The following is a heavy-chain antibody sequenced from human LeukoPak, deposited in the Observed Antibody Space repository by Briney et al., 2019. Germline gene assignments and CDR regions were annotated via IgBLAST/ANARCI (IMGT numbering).Heavy chain of an antibody. D-gene: IGHD6-13*01. J-gene: IGHJ4*02. CDR2: IKQDGSEK. CDR3: ASHSRWRLDY. CDR1: GFTFSSYW. Sequence: GGSLRLSCVASGFTFSSYWMSWVRQAPGKGLEWVANIKQDGSEKYYVDSVKGRLTISRDNAKNSLYLQMNSLRAEDTAVYYCASHSRWRLDYWGQGTLVTVSS. V-gene: IGHV3-7*01.